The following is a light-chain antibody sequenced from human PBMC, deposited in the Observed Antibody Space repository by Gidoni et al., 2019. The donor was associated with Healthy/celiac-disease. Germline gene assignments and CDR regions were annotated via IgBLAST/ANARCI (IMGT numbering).Light chain of an antibody. CDR2: DAS. Sequence: DIQMTQSPSSLSASVGDRVTITCQASQDISNYLNWYPPKPGKAPKLLIYDASNLETGVPSRFSGSGSGTDFTFTISSLQPEDIATYYCQQYDNLPLTFGGGTKVEIK. CDR3: QQYDNLPLT. V-gene: IGKV1-33*01. CDR1: QDISNY. J-gene: IGKJ4*01.